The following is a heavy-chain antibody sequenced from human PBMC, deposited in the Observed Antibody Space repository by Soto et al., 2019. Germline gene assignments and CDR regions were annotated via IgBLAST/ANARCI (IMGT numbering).Heavy chain of an antibody. CDR1: GGSFSGYY. J-gene: IGHJ5*02. CDR3: AREKLLWFGESPPGWFDP. Sequence: SETLSLTCAVYGGSFSGYYWSWIRQPPGKGLEWIGEIIHSGSTNYIPSLKSRVTISVDTSKNQFSLKLSSVTAADTAVYYCAREKLLWFGESPPGWFDPWGQGTLVTVSS. CDR2: IIHSGST. D-gene: IGHD3-10*01. V-gene: IGHV4-34*12.